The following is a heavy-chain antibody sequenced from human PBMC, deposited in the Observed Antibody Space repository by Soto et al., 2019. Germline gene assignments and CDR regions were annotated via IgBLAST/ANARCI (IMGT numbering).Heavy chain of an antibody. Sequence: GGSLRLSCAASGFTFSSYGMHWVRQAPGKGLEWVAVISYDGSNKYYADSVKGRFTISRDNSKNTLYLQMNSLRAEDTAVYYCAKDRTSFDSSGSLDYWGQGTLVTVSS. J-gene: IGHJ4*02. CDR3: AKDRTSFDSSGSLDY. V-gene: IGHV3-30*18. D-gene: IGHD3-22*01. CDR1: GFTFSSYG. CDR2: ISYDGSNK.